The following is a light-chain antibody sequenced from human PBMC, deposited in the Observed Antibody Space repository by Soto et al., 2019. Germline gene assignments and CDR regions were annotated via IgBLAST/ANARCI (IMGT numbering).Light chain of an antibody. CDR1: QSVSSSN. J-gene: IGKJ1*01. V-gene: IGKV3-20*01. CDR3: PQYLTSPKT. CDR2: AAS. Sequence: DIVLTQSPGTLSLSPGDRATLWSRAIQSVSSSNLAWYQQKPAQAPRXIIYAASRRDPGIPERFSCSGAGTECTRTISRLGPEDVAVDDCPQYLTSPKTFGQGTKVDIK.